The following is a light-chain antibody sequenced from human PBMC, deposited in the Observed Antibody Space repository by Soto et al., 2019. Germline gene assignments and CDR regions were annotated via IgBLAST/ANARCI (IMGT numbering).Light chain of an antibody. V-gene: IGKV4-1*01. CDR2: WAS. J-gene: IGKJ1*01. CDR1: QSVLYNSNNKNY. Sequence: DMVMTQSPDSLAVSLGERATIPCKTSQSVLYNSNNKNYLAWYQQKPGQPPKLLIYWASTRESGVPDRFSGSGSGTDFTLTISSLQAEDVAVYYCQHYYSSPRTFGQGTKV. CDR3: QHYYSSPRT.